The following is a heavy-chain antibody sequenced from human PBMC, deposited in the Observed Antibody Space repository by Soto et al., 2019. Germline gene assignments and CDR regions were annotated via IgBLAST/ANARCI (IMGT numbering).Heavy chain of an antibody. V-gene: IGHV3-33*01. CDR3: ARDRYYYDGSVLDP. J-gene: IGHJ5*02. CDR2: IWYDGSNK. CDR1: GFTFSSYG. D-gene: IGHD3-22*01. Sequence: PGGSLRLSCAASGFTFSSYGMHWVRQAPGKGLEWVAVIWYDGSNKYYADSVKGRFTISRDNAKNTLFLQMNSLRAEDTAVYYCARDRYYYDGSVLDPWGQGTLVTVSS.